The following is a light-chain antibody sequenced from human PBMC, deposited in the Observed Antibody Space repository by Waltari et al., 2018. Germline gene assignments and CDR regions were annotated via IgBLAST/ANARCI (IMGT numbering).Light chain of an antibody. Sequence: DIVLTQTPLSLSVTPGQPASISCRSSRTLLYSDGQTYLYWYLQKPGQHTQLLIYEVANRLSGVPDRFSGSGSGTDFTLKISRVEAGDVGVYYCMQTIQPRTFGQGTKVEIK. CDR2: EVA. CDR3: MQTIQPRT. V-gene: IGKV2D-29*01. CDR1: RTLLYSDGQTY. J-gene: IGKJ1*01.